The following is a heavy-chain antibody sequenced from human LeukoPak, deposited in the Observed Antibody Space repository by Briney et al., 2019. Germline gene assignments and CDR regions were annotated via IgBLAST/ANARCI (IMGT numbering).Heavy chain of an antibody. CDR3: AREVPRYCSGGSCLRNAFDI. V-gene: IGHV4-4*07. CDR2: IYTSGST. CDR1: GGSISIYY. Sequence: SETLSLTCTVSGGSISIYYWSWIRQPAGKGLEWIGRIYTSGSTNYNPSLKSRVTMSVDTSKNQFSLKLSSVTAADTAVYYCAREVPRYCSGGSCLRNAFDIWGQGTMVTVSS. J-gene: IGHJ3*02. D-gene: IGHD2-15*01.